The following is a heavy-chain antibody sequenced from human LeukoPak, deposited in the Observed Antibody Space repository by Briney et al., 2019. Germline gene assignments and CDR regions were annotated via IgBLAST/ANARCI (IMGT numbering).Heavy chain of an antibody. CDR1: GYTFTSYY. CDR2: INPSGGTT. J-gene: IGHJ4*02. D-gene: IGHD6-6*01. Sequence: ASVQVSCKASGYTFTSYYMHCVRQATGQGLEWMGIINPSGGTTTDAQRFPGRVTMTRDMSTSTVYMELSSLRSEDTAAYYCARGYSSSYRIDYWGQGTLVTGSS. CDR3: ARGYSSSYRIDY. V-gene: IGHV1-46*01.